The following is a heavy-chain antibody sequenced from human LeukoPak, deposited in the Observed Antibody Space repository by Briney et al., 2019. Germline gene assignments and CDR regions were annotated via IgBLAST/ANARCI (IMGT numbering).Heavy chain of an antibody. J-gene: IGHJ3*02. Sequence: GGSLRLSCAASGFTFSSYEMNWVRQAPGKGLEWVSYISSGRTIYYADSVKGRFTISRDNAKNSLYLQMNSLRAEDTALYYCARVPALHYGSGSLRGAFDIWGQGTMVTVSS. CDR3: ARVPALHYGSGSLRGAFDI. V-gene: IGHV3-48*03. CDR1: GFTFSSYE. D-gene: IGHD3-10*01. CDR2: ISSGRTI.